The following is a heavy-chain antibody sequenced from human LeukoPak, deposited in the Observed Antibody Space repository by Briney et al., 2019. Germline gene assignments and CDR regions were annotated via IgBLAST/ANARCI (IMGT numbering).Heavy chain of an antibody. V-gene: IGHV4-4*02. CDR3: AREGAYCGGDCYSNWFDP. J-gene: IGHJ5*02. CDR1: GGSISSSNW. D-gene: IGHD2-21*02. CDR2: IYHSGST. Sequence: PSETLSLTCAVSGGSISSSNWWSWVRQPPGKGLEWIGEIYHSGSTNYNPSLKSRVTISVDKSKNQFSLKLSSVTAADTAVYYCAREGAYCGGDCYSNWFDPWGQGTLVTVSS.